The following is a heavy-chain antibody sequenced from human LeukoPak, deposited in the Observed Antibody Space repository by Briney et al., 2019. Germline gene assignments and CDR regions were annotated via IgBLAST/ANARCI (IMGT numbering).Heavy chain of an antibody. Sequence: SETLSLTCTVSGGSISSSSYYWGWIRQPPGKGLEWIGSIYYSGSTYYNPSLESRVTISIDTSKNEFSLNLSSVTAADTAVYYCAGIIGYYDSSGHTLGAFDIWGQGTMVTVSS. D-gene: IGHD3-22*01. V-gene: IGHV4-39*07. CDR1: GGSISSSSYY. CDR2: IYYSGST. J-gene: IGHJ3*02. CDR3: AGIIGYYDSSGHTLGAFDI.